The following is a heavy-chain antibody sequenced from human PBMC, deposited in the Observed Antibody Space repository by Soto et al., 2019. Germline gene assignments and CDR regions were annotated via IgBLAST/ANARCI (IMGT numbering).Heavy chain of an antibody. J-gene: IGHJ4*02. D-gene: IGHD2-15*01. Sequence: PSETLSLTCAVYGGSFSGYYWSWIRQPPGKGLEWIGEINHSGSTNYNPSLKSRVTISVDTSKNQFSLKLSSVTAADTAVYYCASLVVVAAREVDYWGQGTLVTVSS. CDR2: INHSGST. V-gene: IGHV4-34*01. CDR3: ASLVVVAAREVDY. CDR1: GGSFSGYY.